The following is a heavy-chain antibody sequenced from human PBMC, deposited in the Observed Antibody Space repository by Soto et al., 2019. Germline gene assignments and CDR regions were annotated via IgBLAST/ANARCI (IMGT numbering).Heavy chain of an antibody. CDR3: ARLWQQLVNHDAFYI. J-gene: IGHJ3*02. CDR1: GGSISSGGYS. D-gene: IGHD6-13*01. V-gene: IGHV4-30-2*02. CDR2: IYHSGST. Sequence: SETLSLTCAVSGGSISSGGYSWSWIRQPPGKGLEWIGYIYHSGSTYYNPSLKSRVTISVDRSKNQFSLKLSSVTAADTAVYYCARLWQQLVNHDAFYIWGQGTMVPVSS.